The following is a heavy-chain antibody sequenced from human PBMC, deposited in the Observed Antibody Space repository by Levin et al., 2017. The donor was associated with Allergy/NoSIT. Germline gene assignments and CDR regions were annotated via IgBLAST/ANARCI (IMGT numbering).Heavy chain of an antibody. V-gene: IGHV4-39*07. CDR2: VYYDGSA. D-gene: IGHD2/OR15-2a*01. CDR1: GGSISSDSDY. J-gene: IGHJ6*02. Sequence: PSETLSLTCTVSGGSISSDSDYWAWIRQPPGTGLEWIGSVYYDGSAYYNRALKSRVTISIETSKNQSSLRLNSVTAPDTAVYYCAAAPNSPYYYHYGLDVWGQGTTVSVSS. CDR3: AAAPNSPYYYHYGLDV.